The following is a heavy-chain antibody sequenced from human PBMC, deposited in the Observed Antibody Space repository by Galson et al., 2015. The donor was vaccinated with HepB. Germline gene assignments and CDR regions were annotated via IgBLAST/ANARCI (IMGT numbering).Heavy chain of an antibody. J-gene: IGHJ4*02. Sequence: SVKVSCKASGYNFNTYGISWVRQAPGQGLEWMGWISGYNGNTDYAQNLQGRVTMTTDTSTSTAYMVLRSLRYDDTAVYYCARARYSTSPPDYWGQGTLVTVSS. D-gene: IGHD6-6*01. CDR2: ISGYNGNT. CDR1: GYNFNTYG. V-gene: IGHV1-18*01. CDR3: ARARYSTSPPDY.